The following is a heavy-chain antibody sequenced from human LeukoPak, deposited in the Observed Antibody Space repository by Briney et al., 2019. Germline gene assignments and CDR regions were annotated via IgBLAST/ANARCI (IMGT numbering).Heavy chain of an antibody. CDR2: IYYSGST. V-gene: IGHV4-61*08. CDR1: GGSIRSGDYY. D-gene: IGHD3-16*01. CDR3: ARGDYDYVWGSRFDP. Sequence: PSEALSLTCTVFGGSIRSGDYYWSWIRQPPGKGLEWIGYIYYSGSTNYNPSLKSRVTISVDTSKNQFSLKLSSVTAADTAVYYCARGDYDYVWGSRFDPWGQGTLVTVSS. J-gene: IGHJ5*02.